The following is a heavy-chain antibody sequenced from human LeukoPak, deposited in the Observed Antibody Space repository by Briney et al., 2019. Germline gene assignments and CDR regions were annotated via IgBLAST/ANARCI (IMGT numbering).Heavy chain of an antibody. D-gene: IGHD5-12*01. Sequence: PSETLSLTCAVYGGSFSGYYWSWLRQPPGKGLEWIGEINHSGSTNYNPSLKSRVTISVDTSKNQFSLKLSSVTAADTAVYYCASRDYRRTLDYWGQGTLVTVSS. CDR3: ASRDYRRTLDY. J-gene: IGHJ4*02. CDR2: INHSGST. V-gene: IGHV4-34*01. CDR1: GGSFSGYY.